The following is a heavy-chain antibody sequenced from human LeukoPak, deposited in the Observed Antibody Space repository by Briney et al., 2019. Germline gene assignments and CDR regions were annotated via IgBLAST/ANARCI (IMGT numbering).Heavy chain of an antibody. CDR1: GFTFSSYW. CDR2: IKQDGSEK. J-gene: IGHJ4*02. D-gene: IGHD6-13*01. CDR3: AKDDSSSWYPAVFDY. V-gene: IGHV3-7*03. Sequence: GGSLRLSCAASGFTFSSYWMSWVRQAPGKGLEWVANIKQDGSEKYYVDSVKGRFTISRDNSKNTLYLQMNSLRAEDTAVYYCAKDDSSSWYPAVFDYWGQGTLVTVSS.